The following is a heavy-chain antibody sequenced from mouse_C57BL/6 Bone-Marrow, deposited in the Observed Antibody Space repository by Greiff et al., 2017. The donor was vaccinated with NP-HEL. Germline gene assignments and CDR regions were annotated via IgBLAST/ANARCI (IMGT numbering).Heavy chain of an antibody. CDR3: AKDGYYHYFDY. CDR1: GFNIKDDY. D-gene: IGHD2-3*01. J-gene: IGHJ2*01. CDR2: IDPENGDT. Sequence: EVQLQQSGAELVRPGASVKLSCTASGFNIKDDYMHWVKQRPEQGLEWIGWIDPENGDTEYASKFQGKATITADTSSNTAYLQLSSLTSEDTAVYYCAKDGYYHYFDYWGRGTTLTVSS. V-gene: IGHV14-4*01.